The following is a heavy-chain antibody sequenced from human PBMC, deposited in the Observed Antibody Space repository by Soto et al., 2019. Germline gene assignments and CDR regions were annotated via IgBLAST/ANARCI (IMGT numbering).Heavy chain of an antibody. CDR3: ARLGLQRHDFDY. CDR1: GVTFSNYG. D-gene: IGHD2-2*01. V-gene: IGHV3-33*01. Sequence: GGSLRLSCAASGVTFSNYGMHWVRQATGKGLEWVAIIWSEGNNKYYADSMKGRFTISRDNSKNTLYVEINSLRVEDTAAYYCARLGLQRHDFDYWGQGTLVTVSS. CDR2: IWSEGNNK. J-gene: IGHJ4*02.